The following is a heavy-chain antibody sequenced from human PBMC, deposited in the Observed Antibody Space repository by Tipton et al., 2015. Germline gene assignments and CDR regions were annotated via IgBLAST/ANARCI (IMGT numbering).Heavy chain of an antibody. D-gene: IGHD2-21*01. CDR1: GVSVSSASYY. Sequence: LRLSCTVSGVSVSSASYYWSWIRQPPGKGLEWIAYVYYSGSTNYNPSLKSRVSISIDESNNQFSLNLRSVTAADTAVYYCARVGYCGGSCFSGYYGMDVWGRGTTVTVSS. V-gene: IGHV4-61*01. CDR2: VYYSGST. CDR3: ARVGYCGGSCFSGYYGMDV. J-gene: IGHJ6*02.